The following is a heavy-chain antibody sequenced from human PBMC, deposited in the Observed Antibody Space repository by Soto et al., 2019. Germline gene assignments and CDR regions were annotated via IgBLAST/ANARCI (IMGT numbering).Heavy chain of an antibody. D-gene: IGHD1-1*01. V-gene: IGHV3-23*01. CDR3: AKGRGQNWNVDY. CDR1: GFTFSSYA. J-gene: IGHJ4*02. CDR2: ISGSGGTA. Sequence: EVQLLESGGGSVQPGGSLRLSCAASGFTFSSYAMHWVRRPPGKGLEWVSSISGSGGTAYYADSVKGRFSISRDSLVNTLYLQMNSLRAEDTAVYYWAKGRGQNWNVDYGGQGTLVTVSP.